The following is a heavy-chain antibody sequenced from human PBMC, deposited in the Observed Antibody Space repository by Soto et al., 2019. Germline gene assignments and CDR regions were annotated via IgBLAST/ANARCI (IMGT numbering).Heavy chain of an antibody. CDR2: IYHSGSN. D-gene: IGHD2-21*01. V-gene: IGHV4-31*03. J-gene: IGHJ4*02. CDR1: GGAISSGGYY. CDR3: ARGVIH. Sequence: QVQLQESGPGLVKPSQTLSLTCTVSGGAISSGGYYWSWIRQHPGKGLEWIGYIYHSGSNDYNPSLQRRVTISVDTSQNQFSRKLSSVTAADTAVYYCARGVIHWGQGTLVTVSS.